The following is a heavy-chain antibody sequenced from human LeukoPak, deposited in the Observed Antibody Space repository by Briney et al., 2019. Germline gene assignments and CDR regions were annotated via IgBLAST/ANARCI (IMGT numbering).Heavy chain of an antibody. CDR1: GGSISSYY. D-gene: IGHD5-12*01. J-gene: IGHJ5*02. Sequence: SETLSLTCTVSGGSISSYYWSWIRQPPGKGLEWIGYIYYSGSTYYNPSLKSRVTISVDTSKNQFSLKLSSVTAADTAVYYCASSPFTWMKSWANWFDPWGQGTLVTVSS. CDR2: IYYSGST. CDR3: ASSPFTWMKSWANWFDP. V-gene: IGHV4-59*04.